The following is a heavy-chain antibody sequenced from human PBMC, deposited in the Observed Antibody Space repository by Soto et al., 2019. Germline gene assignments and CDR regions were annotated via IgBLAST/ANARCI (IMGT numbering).Heavy chain of an antibody. J-gene: IGHJ3*02. Sequence: SVKVSCKASGGTFSSYAISWVRQAPGQGLEWMGGIIPIFGTANYAQKFQGRVTITADKSTSTAYMELSSLRSEDTAVYYCASLPDDSSGNDAFDIWGQGTMVTV. V-gene: IGHV1-69*06. CDR3: ASLPDDSSGNDAFDI. CDR2: IIPIFGTA. D-gene: IGHD3-22*01. CDR1: GGTFSSYA.